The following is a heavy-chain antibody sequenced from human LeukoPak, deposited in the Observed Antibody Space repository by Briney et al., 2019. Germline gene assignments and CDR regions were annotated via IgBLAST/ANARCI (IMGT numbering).Heavy chain of an antibody. CDR1: GGSISSSSYY. D-gene: IGHD3-9*01. V-gene: IGHV4-61*01. Sequence: PSETLSLTCTVSGGSISSSSYYWSWIRQPPGKGLEWIGYIYYSGSTNYNPSLKSRVTISVDTSKNQFSLKLSSVTAADTAVYYCARGAHDILTGYYNGWFDPWGQGTLVTVSS. J-gene: IGHJ5*02. CDR2: IYYSGST. CDR3: ARGAHDILTGYYNGWFDP.